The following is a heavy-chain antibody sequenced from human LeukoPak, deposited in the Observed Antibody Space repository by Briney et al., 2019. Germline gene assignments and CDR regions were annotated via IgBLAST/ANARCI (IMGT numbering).Heavy chain of an antibody. CDR1: GFTFSNYW. V-gene: IGHV3-7*01. CDR3: ASSYGDYGDY. J-gene: IGHJ4*02. CDR2: IKEDGSEK. D-gene: IGHD4-17*01. Sequence: GGSLRLSCAASGFTFSNYWMSWVRQAPGKGLEWVANIKEDGSEKYYADSVKGRFTISRDNSKNTLYLQMNSLRAEDTAVYYCASSYGDYGDYWGQGTLVTVSS.